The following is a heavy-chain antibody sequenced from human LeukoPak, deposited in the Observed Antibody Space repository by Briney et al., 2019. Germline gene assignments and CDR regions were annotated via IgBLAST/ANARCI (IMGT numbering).Heavy chain of an antibody. D-gene: IGHD1-26*01. CDR2: IYYSGST. Sequence: PSETLSLTRTVSGGSISSYYWSWIRQPPGKGLEWIGYIYYSGSTNYNPSLKSRVTISVDTSKNQFSLELSSVTAADTAVYYCARQGGMVASGYYYYGMDVWGQGTTVTVSS. CDR1: GGSISSYY. V-gene: IGHV4-59*08. J-gene: IGHJ6*02. CDR3: ARQGGMVASGYYYYGMDV.